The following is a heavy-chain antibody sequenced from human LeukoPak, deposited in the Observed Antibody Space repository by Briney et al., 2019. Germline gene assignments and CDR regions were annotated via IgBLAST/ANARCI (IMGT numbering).Heavy chain of an antibody. D-gene: IGHD6-13*01. J-gene: IGHJ4*02. V-gene: IGHV3-74*01. CDR3: ARVSSSWYPDTLGY. Sequence: GGSLRLSCAASGFTFSGFWMHWVRQAPGKGLVWVSCISFDGSDATYADSVKGRFTISRDNAKNSLYLQMNSLRAEDTAVYYCARVSSSWYPDTLGYWGQGTLVTVTS. CDR2: ISFDGSDA. CDR1: GFTFSGFW.